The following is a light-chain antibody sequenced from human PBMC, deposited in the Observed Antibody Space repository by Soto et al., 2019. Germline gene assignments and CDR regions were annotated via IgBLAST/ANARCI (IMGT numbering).Light chain of an antibody. CDR3: ASWDASLNGPV. CDR2: TNT. CDR1: SSNVGGNP. V-gene: IGLV1-44*01. Sequence: QSVLTQPPSASGTPGQRVTISCSGSSSNVGGNPVNWYQHVPTTAPKLLIYTNTQRPSGVPDRFSGSKSGTSASLAISGLQSEDEADYHCASWDASLNGPVFGTGTKVTV. J-gene: IGLJ1*01.